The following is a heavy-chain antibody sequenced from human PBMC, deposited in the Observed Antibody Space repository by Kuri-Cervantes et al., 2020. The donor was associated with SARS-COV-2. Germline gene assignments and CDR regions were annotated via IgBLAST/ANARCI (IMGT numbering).Heavy chain of an antibody. Sequence: ASVKVSCKASGYTFTSYGISWVRQAPGQGLEWMGWISAYNGNTNYAQKLQGRVTMTTDTSTSTAYMELRSLRSDDTAVYYCARDPNHDSSGYYGLTFDYWGQRTLVTVSS. J-gene: IGHJ4*02. CDR1: GYTFTSYG. CDR3: ARDPNHDSSGYYGLTFDY. CDR2: ISAYNGNT. V-gene: IGHV1-18*01. D-gene: IGHD3-22*01.